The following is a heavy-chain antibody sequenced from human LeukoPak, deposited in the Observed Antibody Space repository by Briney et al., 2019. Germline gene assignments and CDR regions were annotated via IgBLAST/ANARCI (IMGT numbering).Heavy chain of an antibody. CDR1: GGSISSGGYY. CDR3: ARGVITMVRGVNRNYYYGMDV. D-gene: IGHD3-10*01. V-gene: IGHV4-31*03. Sequence: PSETLSLTCTVSGGSISSGGYYWSWIRQHPGKGLEWIGYIYYSGSTYYNPSLKSRVAISVDTSKNQFSLKLSSVTAADTAVYYCARGVITMVRGVNRNYYYGMDVWGQGTTVTVSS. J-gene: IGHJ6*02. CDR2: IYYSGST.